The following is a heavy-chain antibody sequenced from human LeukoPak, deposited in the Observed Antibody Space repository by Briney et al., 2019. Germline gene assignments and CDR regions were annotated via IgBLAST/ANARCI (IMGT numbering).Heavy chain of an antibody. CDR2: INPSGGST. CDR1: GYTFTSYY. CDR3: ARDKIPYYDFWSGCSPKEGAFDI. J-gene: IGHJ3*02. V-gene: IGHV1-46*01. Sequence: ASVKVSCKASGYTFTSYYMHWVRQAPGQGLEWMGIINPSGGSTSYAQKFQGRVTMTRDTSTSTVYMELSSLRSEDTAVYYCARDKIPYYDFWSGCSPKEGAFDIWGQGTMVTVSS. D-gene: IGHD3-3*01.